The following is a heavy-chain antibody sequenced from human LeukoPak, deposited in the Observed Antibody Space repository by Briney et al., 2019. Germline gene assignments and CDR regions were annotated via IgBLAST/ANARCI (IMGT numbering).Heavy chain of an antibody. V-gene: IGHV1-2*02. J-gene: IGHJ4*02. Sequence: GASVKVSCKASGYTFTGYYMHWVRQAPGQGLEWMGWINPNSGGTNYAQKFQGRVTMTRDTSISTAYMELSRLRSDDTAVYYCARDRGASGSYYGYWGQGTLVTVSS. CDR3: ARDRGASGSYYGY. CDR2: INPNSGGT. CDR1: GYTFTGYY. D-gene: IGHD1-26*01.